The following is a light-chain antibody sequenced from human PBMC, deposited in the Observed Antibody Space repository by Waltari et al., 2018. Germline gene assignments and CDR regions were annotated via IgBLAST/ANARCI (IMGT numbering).Light chain of an antibody. CDR3: QQYHESPPIT. J-gene: IGKJ3*01. V-gene: IGKV3-15*01. Sequence: EIVKTQSPPTLSVSPGERATLSCRASQSISSQLAWYQQKPGQAPRLLIYGASTRATGIPARFSGSGSGTEFTLTISSLQSEDFAVYFCQQYHESPPITFGPGTKVDIK. CDR2: GAS. CDR1: QSISSQ.